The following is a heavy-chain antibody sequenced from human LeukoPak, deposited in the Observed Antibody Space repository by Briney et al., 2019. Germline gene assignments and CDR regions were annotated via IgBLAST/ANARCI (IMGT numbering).Heavy chain of an antibody. J-gene: IGHJ6*03. V-gene: IGHV4-61*10. CDR1: GNSISSGDNY. Sequence: PSETLSLTCTVSGNSISSGDNYWSWIRQPAGKGLEWIGYIYYSGSTNYNPSLKSRISISVDTSKNQFSLKLSSVTAADTAVYYCARTTEGGYTYNYFYYYYMDVWGKGTTVTISS. CDR3: ARTTEGGYTYNYFYYYYMDV. CDR2: IYYSGST. D-gene: IGHD5-18*01.